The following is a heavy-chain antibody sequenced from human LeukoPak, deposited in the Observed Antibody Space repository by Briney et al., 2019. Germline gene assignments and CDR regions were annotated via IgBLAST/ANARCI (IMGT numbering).Heavy chain of an antibody. Sequence: GGSLRLSCEASGFSFSNYWMTWVRQAPGKGLEWVADINQNGGQSYYVDSVKGRFTLSRDNAKDSLFLQLNSLRAEDTAVYYCVKNSGWYCLDYWGQGITVIVSS. CDR2: INQNGGQS. CDR3: VKNSGWYCLDY. D-gene: IGHD6-13*01. V-gene: IGHV3-7*03. J-gene: IGHJ4*02. CDR1: GFSFSNYW.